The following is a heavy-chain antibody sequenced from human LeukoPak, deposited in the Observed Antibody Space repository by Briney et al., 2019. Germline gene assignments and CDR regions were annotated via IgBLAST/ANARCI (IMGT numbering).Heavy chain of an antibody. D-gene: IGHD3-22*01. CDR3: ASSTYYYDSSGYPYFDY. V-gene: IGHV3-48*03. Sequence: GGSLRLSCAASGFTFSSYEMNWVRQAPGKGLEWVSYISSSGSTIYYADSVKGRFTISRDNAKNSLYLQMNSLRAEDTAVYYCASSTYYYDSSGYPYFDYWGQGTLVTVSS. CDR2: ISSSGSTI. J-gene: IGHJ4*02. CDR1: GFTFSSYE.